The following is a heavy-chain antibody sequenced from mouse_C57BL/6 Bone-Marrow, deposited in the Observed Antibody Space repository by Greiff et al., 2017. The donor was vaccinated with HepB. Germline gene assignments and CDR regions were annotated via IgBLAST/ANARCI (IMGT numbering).Heavy chain of an antibody. CDR1: GYTFTSYD. J-gene: IGHJ4*01. CDR2: IYPRDGST. V-gene: IGHV1-85*01. CDR3: ARGSYYYGSSYYAMDY. D-gene: IGHD1-1*01. Sequence: VQLQESGPELVKPGASVKLSCKASGYTFTSYDINWVKQRPGQGLEWIGWIYPRDGSTKYNEKFKGKATLTVDTSSSTAYMELHSLTSKDSAVYFCARGSYYYGSSYYAMDYWGQGTSVTVSS.